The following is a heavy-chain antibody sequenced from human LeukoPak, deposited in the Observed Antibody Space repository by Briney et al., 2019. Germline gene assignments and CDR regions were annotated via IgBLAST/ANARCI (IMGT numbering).Heavy chain of an antibody. CDR2: ISGSGGST. V-gene: IGHV3-23*01. J-gene: IGHJ4*02. CDR1: GFTFSSYA. D-gene: IGHD2-2*01. Sequence: RPGGSLRLSCAASGFTFSSYAMSWVRQAPGKGLEWVSAISGSGGSTYYADSEKGRFTISRDNSKNTLYLQMNSLRAEDTAVYYCATDSSTSKWLNVDYWGQGTLVTVSS. CDR3: ATDSSTSKWLNVDY.